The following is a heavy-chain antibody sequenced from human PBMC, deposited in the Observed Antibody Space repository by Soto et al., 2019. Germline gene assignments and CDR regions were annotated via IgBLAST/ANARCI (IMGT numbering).Heavy chain of an antibody. CDR1: GFTFSNAW. CDR3: TTGLLWRCSSSPGY. CDR2: IKSKTDGGTI. Sequence: EVQLVESGGGLVKPGGSLRLSCAASGFTFSNAWMNWVRQAPGKGLEWVGRIKSKTDGGTIDYAAPVKGRFTISRDDSKHPLYLQMNSLKTEDTAVYYCTTGLLWRCSSSPGYWGQGTLVTVSS. D-gene: IGHD6-6*01. J-gene: IGHJ4*02. V-gene: IGHV3-15*07.